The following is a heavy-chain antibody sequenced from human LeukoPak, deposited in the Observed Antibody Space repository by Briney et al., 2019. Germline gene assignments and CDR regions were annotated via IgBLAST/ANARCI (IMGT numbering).Heavy chain of an antibody. CDR1: GGSISSYY. CDR2: FYTSGST. CDR3: ARGAAAAPHPNYYYYYGMDV. D-gene: IGHD6-13*01. Sequence: SETLSLTCTVSGGSISSYYWSWIRQPAGEGLEWVGRFYTSGSTNYNPSLKSRLTMSVDTSKNQFSLKLSSVTAADTAVYYCARGAAAAPHPNYYYYYGMDVWGQGTTVTVSS. V-gene: IGHV4-4*07. J-gene: IGHJ6*02.